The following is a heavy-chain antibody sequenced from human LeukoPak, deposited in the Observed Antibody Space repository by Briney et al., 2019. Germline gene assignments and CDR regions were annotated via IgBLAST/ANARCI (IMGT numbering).Heavy chain of an antibody. V-gene: IGHV4-34*01. CDR1: GGSFSGYY. D-gene: IGHD3-22*01. CDR3: ARGYYYDSSGYRPYYYFDY. Sequence: SETLSLTCAVYGGSFSGYYWSWIRQPPGKGLEWIGEINHSGSTNYDPSLKSRVTISVDTSKNQFSLKLSSVTAADTAVYYCARGYYYDSSGYRPYYYFDYWGQGTLATVSS. J-gene: IGHJ4*02. CDR2: INHSGST.